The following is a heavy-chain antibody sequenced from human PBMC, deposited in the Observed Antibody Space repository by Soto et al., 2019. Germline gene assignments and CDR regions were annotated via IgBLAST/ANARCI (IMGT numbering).Heavy chain of an antibody. J-gene: IGHJ4*02. CDR3: AKDTGLGGTGSLCFDY. Sequence: EVQLLESGGGLGQPGGSLRLSCAASGFTFSSYAMSWVRQAPGKGLEWVSTISGSGGSTYYAASVKGRFTISRDNSKNTLYLQMNSLRAEDTAVYYCAKDTGLGGTGSLCFDYWGQGTLVTVSS. CDR1: GFTFSSYA. V-gene: IGHV3-23*01. CDR2: ISGSGGST. D-gene: IGHD1-1*01.